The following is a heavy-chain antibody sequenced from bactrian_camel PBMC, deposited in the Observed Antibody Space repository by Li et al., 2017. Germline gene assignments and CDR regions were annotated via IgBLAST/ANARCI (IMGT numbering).Heavy chain of an antibody. CDR1: EYALSYNFSRSC. CDR2: IDSGGST. J-gene: IGHJ4*01. V-gene: IGHV3S53*01. D-gene: IGHD3*01. Sequence: HVQLVESGGDSVQAGGSRRLSCVASEYALSYNFSRSCMGWSRQAPGKEREWVAGIDSGGSTSYSESVQGRFTISKDAAKNSVDLQMNSLKPDDTAVYYCAATGQMLSVAGCRTQGTQVTVS.